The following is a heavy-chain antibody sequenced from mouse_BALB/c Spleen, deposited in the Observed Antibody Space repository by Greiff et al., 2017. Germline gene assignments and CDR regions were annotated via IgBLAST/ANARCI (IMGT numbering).Heavy chain of an antibody. V-gene: IGHV5-6-4*01. D-gene: IGHD1-1*01. CDR1: GFTFSSYT. CDR2: ISSGGSYT. Sequence: DVHLVESGGGLVKPGGSLKLSCAASGFTFSSYTMSWVRQTPEKRLEWVATISSGGSYTYYPDSVKGRFTISRDNAKNTLYLQMSSLKSEDTAMYYCTRDPYYWAYWGQGTLVTVSA. J-gene: IGHJ3*01. CDR3: TRDPYYWAY.